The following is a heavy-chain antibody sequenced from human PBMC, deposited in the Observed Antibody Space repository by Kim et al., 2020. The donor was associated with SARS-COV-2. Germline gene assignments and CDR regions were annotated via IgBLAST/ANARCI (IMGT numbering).Heavy chain of an antibody. CDR1: GFTFSSYW. J-gene: IGHJ4*02. V-gene: IGHV3-7*04. CDR2: IKEDGSEK. D-gene: IGHD3-22*01. CDR3: ARASSGLGDFNY. Sequence: GGSLRLSCAASGFTFSSYWMSWVRQAPGKGLEWVANIKEDGSEKYYVDSVKGRFTISRDNTKNSLYLQMNSLRPEDTAVYYCARASSGLGDFNYWGQGTLVTVSS.